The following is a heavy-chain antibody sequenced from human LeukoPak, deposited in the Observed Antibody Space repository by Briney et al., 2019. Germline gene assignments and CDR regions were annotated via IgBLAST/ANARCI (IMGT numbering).Heavy chain of an antibody. CDR2: IDPSDSYI. D-gene: IGHD3-16*01. Sequence: GESLKISCKVSGYIFTNYWINWVRQMPGKGLEWMGRIDPSDSYINYSPSFAGHVTISADKSIITSYLQWSGLKASDTAMYYCAAGGSDFDYWGQGTLVTVSS. CDR3: AAGGSDFDY. V-gene: IGHV5-10-1*01. J-gene: IGHJ4*02. CDR1: GYIFTNYW.